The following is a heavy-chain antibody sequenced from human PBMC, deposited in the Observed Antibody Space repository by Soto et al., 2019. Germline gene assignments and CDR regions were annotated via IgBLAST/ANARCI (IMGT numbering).Heavy chain of an antibody. CDR1: GLRFSDAW. D-gene: IGHD3-10*01. J-gene: IGHJ4*02. V-gene: IGHV3-15*07. Sequence: EVRLVESGGGSVKPEGSLRLSCAASGLRFSDAWMNWVRQTPGKGLEWVGRIKSKADGGTVDYAAPVNGRFTISRDDSENMLYLQINHQKAVDTRIYYCTRRSKAGDAGVDTLAYWGQGALVTVSS. CDR2: IKSKADGGTV. CDR3: TRRSKAGDAGVDTLAY.